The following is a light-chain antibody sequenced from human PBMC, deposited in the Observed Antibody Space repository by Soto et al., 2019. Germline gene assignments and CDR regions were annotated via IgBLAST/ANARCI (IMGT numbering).Light chain of an antibody. V-gene: IGKV3-15*01. CDR3: QRYNAWCT. CDR2: GAS. J-gene: IGKJ1*01. Sequence: EIVMTQSPSTLSVSLGEDATLSRRASQNVSSNLTWYQQRSGRAPRLLIHGASSRPSGVPPRFSGSGSGSESTPTISSLQSEDFAVYYCQRYNAWCTFGQGTKVDIK. CDR1: QNVSSN.